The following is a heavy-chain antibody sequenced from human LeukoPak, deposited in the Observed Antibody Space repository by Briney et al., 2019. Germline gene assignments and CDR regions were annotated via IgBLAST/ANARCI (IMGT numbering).Heavy chain of an antibody. V-gene: IGHV3-7*01. Sequence: GGSLRLSCAASGFTFSSYWMSWVRQAPGKGLEWVANIKQDGSEKYYVDSVKGRFTISRDNAKNSLYLQMNSLRAEDTAVYYCARVSFYYYGSGSYYEIYYYYYMDVWGKGTTVTVSS. J-gene: IGHJ6*03. CDR3: ARVSFYYYGSGSYYEIYYYYYMDV. CDR2: IKQDGSEK. D-gene: IGHD3-10*01. CDR1: GFTFSSYW.